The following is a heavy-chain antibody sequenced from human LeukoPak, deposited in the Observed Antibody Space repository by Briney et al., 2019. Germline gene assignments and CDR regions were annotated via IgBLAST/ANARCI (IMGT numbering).Heavy chain of an antibody. V-gene: IGHV4-4*02. CDR3: SRENGALSPFCY. Sequence: SVTLSLTCGVSGGSITGTNWRSWLREPPGQGLELIGDVSISGHTNYKPSLSSRIIIAIDTSKNNLSLHMNTVTAAATAVYYCSRENGALSPFCYCGQGYLVSVSS. CDR1: GGSITGTNW. J-gene: IGHJ4*02. D-gene: IGHD3-3*01. CDR2: VSISGHT.